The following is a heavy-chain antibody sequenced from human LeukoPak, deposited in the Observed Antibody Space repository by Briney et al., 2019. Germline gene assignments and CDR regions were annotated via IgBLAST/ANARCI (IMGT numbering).Heavy chain of an antibody. CDR2: IYYSETT. V-gene: IGHV4-39*01. D-gene: IGHD3-9*01. CDR1: GGSIGTTNYY. CDR3: ARQRADYFYYYLEV. Sequence: SETLSLTCTVSGGSIGTTNYYWGWLRQPPGKGLEGIGSIYYSETTYDNPSLESRVTISIETSKNQFSLSLSSVTAADTAVYYCARQRADYFYYYLEVWGKGTTVTVS. J-gene: IGHJ6*03.